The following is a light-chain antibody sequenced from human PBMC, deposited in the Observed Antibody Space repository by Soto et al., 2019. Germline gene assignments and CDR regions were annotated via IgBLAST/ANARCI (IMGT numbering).Light chain of an antibody. J-gene: IGKJ2*01. Sequence: EIVLTQSPGTLSLSPGERATLSCRASQSVSSSYLAWYQQKPGQAPRLLIYGASSRATGIPDRFSGSGSGTDFTLTISRLEPEDFSLYYCQQYGSSSRMYTFGQGTKLEIK. CDR3: QQYGSSSRMYT. V-gene: IGKV3-20*01. CDR1: QSVSSSY. CDR2: GAS.